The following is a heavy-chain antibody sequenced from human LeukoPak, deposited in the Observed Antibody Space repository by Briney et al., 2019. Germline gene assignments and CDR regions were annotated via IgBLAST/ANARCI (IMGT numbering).Heavy chain of an antibody. V-gene: IGHV4-59*01. J-gene: IGHJ6*03. CDR1: GGSISGYY. CDR2: IFYNGDT. D-gene: IGHD2-2*02. Sequence: PSETLSLTCTVSGGSISGYYWSWIRQPPGKGLEWIGYIFYNGDTNYNPSLKGRVTMSVDTSKNQFSLKLNSVTAADTAVYYCARRAASAIVYYYFYMDVWGKGTTVTVSS. CDR3: ARRAASAIVYYYFYMDV.